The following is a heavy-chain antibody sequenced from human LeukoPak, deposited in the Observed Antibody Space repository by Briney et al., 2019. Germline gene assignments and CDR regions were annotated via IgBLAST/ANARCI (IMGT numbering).Heavy chain of an antibody. CDR1: RFTVSNNH. V-gene: IGHV3-66*01. J-gene: IGHJ4*02. CDR3: ARASRWLAFDN. CDR2: IYNGDNT. Sequence: GGSLRLSCVASRFTVSNNHMNWVRQAPGKGLEWVSVIYNGDNTYYADSVQGRFTISKDNSKNTLYLQMNSLRPEDTAVYFCARASRWLAFDNWGQGTLVTVSS. D-gene: IGHD6-19*01.